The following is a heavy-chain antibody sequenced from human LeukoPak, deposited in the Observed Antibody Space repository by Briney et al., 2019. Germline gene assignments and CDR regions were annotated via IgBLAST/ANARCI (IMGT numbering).Heavy chain of an antibody. CDR2: INQDGSEK. CDR3: ARRSSGYYYAFDY. J-gene: IGHJ4*02. D-gene: IGHD3-22*01. V-gene: IGHV3-7*01. Sequence: GGSLRLSCAASGFTFSSDWMSWVRQAPGKGLEWVASINQDGSEKYYVDSVKGRFIISRDNARNSLYLEMNSLRVEDTAVYYCARRSSGYYYAFDYWGQGTLVTVSS. CDR1: GFTFSSDW.